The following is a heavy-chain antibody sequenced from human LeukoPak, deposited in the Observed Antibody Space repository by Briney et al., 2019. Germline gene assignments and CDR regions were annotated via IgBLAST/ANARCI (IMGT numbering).Heavy chain of an antibody. J-gene: IGHJ6*03. CDR3: ARVGYSSSQTFYYYYYMDV. V-gene: IGHV3-53*01. D-gene: IGHD6-6*01. CDR2: IYSSGST. CDR1: GFTVSSNY. Sequence: GGSLRLSCAASGFTVSSNYMSWVRQAPGKGLEWVSVIYSSGSTYYADSVKGRFTISRDNSKNTLYLQMNSLRAEDTAVYYCARVGYSSSQTFYYYYYMDVWGKGTTVTVSS.